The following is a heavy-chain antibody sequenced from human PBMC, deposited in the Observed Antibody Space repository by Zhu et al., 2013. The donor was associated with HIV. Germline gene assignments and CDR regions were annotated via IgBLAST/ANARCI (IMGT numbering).Heavy chain of an antibody. Sequence: QVQLVQSGAEVKKPGASVKVSCKASGYTFTAYYMHWVRQAPGQGLEWMGWINPNSGDTNFAQKFQGRVTITADESTSTAYMELSSLRSEDTAVYYCARDITHSSGSYWGQGTLVTVSS. D-gene: IGHD3-22*01. CDR3: ARDITHSSGSY. J-gene: IGHJ4*02. CDR1: GYTFTAYY. V-gene: IGHV1-2*02. CDR2: INPNSGDT.